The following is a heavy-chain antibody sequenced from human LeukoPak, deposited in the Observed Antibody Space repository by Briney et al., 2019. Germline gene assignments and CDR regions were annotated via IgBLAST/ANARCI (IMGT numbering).Heavy chain of an antibody. CDR3: ARLAGATPFDY. J-gene: IGHJ4*02. CDR2: IYHSGST. CDR1: GYSISSGYY. D-gene: IGHD1-26*01. Sequence: PSETLSLTCTVSGYSISSGYYWGWIRQPPGKGLEWIGSIYHSGSTYYNPSLKSRVTISVDTSKNQFSLKLSSVTAADTAVCYCARLAGATPFDYWGQASLVTVSS. V-gene: IGHV4-38-2*02.